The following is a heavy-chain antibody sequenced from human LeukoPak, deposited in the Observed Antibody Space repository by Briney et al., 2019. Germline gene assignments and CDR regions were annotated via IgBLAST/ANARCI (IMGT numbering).Heavy chain of an antibody. CDR2: ISCSGGST. Sequence: GGSLRLSCAASGFTFSSYAMSWVRQAPGKGLEWVAAISCSGGSTYYADSVKGRFTISRDNSKNTLYLQMNSLRAEDTAVYYCAAQGAGYCSSTSCSPSAFDIWGQGTMVTVSS. J-gene: IGHJ3*02. CDR1: GFTFSSYA. CDR3: AAQGAGYCSSTSCSPSAFDI. V-gene: IGHV3-23*01. D-gene: IGHD2-2*01.